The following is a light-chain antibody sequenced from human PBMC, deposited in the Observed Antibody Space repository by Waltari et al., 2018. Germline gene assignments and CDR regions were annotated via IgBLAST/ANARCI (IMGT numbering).Light chain of an antibody. J-gene: IGKJ1*01. V-gene: IGKV3-20*01. Sequence: EIVLTQSPGTLSLSPGERATLACRASQGVGRSLAWYQQKPAQAPRPLIYDASRRATGIPDSFSGSGSGTDFSLTISTLEPEDFAVYYCQHYVRLPATFGQGTKVEI. CDR3: QHYVRLPAT. CDR1: QGVGRS. CDR2: DAS.